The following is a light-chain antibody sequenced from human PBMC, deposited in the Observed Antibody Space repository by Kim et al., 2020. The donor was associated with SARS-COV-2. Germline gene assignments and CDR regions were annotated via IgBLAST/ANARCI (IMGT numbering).Light chain of an antibody. V-gene: IGKV3-11*01. CDR1: QSVSSY. CDR3: QQRSYWPLT. J-gene: IGKJ4*01. Sequence: SLSPGERAPLPCRASQSVSSYLAWYQQKPGRAPRLLIYDASNRATGIPARFSGSGSGTDFTLTISSLEPEDFAVYYCQQRSYWPLTFGGGTKLEIK. CDR2: DAS.